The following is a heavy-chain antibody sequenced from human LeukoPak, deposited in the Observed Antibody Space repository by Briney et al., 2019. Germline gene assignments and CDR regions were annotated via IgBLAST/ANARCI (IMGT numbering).Heavy chain of an antibody. J-gene: IGHJ4*02. D-gene: IGHD1-26*01. CDR2: IYHSGST. Sequence: SETLSLTCTVSGYSISSGYYWGWIRPPPGKGLEWIGSIYHSGSTYYNPSLKSRVTISVDTSKNQFSLKLSSVTAADTAVYYCARDGWELLLGYDYWGQGTLVTVSS. V-gene: IGHV4-38-2*02. CDR3: ARDGWELLLGYDY. CDR1: GYSISSGYY.